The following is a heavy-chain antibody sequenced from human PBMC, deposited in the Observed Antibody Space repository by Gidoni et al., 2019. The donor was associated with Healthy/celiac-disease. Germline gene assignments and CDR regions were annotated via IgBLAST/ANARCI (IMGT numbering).Heavy chain of an antibody. D-gene: IGHD5-12*01. Sequence: QVQLQESGPGLVKPSQTLSLTCTVSGGSISSGSYYWSWIRQPAGKGLEWIGRIYTSGSTNYSPSLKSRVTMSVDTSKNQFSLKLSSVTAADTAVYYCARGRGYPHFDYWGQGTLVTVSS. V-gene: IGHV4-61*02. J-gene: IGHJ4*02. CDR1: GGSISSGSYY. CDR3: ARGRGYPHFDY. CDR2: IYTSGST.